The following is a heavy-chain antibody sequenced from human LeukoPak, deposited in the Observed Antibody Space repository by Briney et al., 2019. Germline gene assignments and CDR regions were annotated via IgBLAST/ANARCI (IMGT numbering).Heavy chain of an antibody. CDR2: IKTDGSST. V-gene: IGHV3-74*01. J-gene: IGHJ4*02. Sequence: PGGSLRLSCAASGFTFSSYWMHWVRQAPGKGLVWVSRIKTDGSSTTYADSVKGRLTISRDNAKNTLYLQMNSLRAEDTAVYYCARAGYCTTTTCYVDYWGQGTLVTVSS. CDR1: GFTFSSYW. CDR3: ARAGYCTTTTCYVDY. D-gene: IGHD2-2*03.